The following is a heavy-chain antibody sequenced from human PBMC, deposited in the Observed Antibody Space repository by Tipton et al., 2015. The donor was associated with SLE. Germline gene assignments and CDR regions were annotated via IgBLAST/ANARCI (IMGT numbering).Heavy chain of an antibody. Sequence: SCVASGFPLSDNVMSWVRQAPGKGLEWVSDIYSGNTNYAQRLQGRVTMTTDTSTSTAYMELRSLRSDDTAVYYCARTVDYNDRNSYYSLFDYWGQGTLVTVSS. CDR2: IYSGNT. D-gene: IGHD3-22*01. CDR3: ARTVDYNDRNSYYSLFDY. J-gene: IGHJ4*02. V-gene: IGHV1-18*01. CDR1: GFPLSDNV.